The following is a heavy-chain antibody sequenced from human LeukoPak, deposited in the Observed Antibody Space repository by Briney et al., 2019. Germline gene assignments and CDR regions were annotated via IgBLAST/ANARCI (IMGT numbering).Heavy chain of an antibody. CDR1: GFTFSSYA. CDR3: ARGRWTYYDFWSGYYPDYYYYYGMDV. V-gene: IGHV3-30-3*01. J-gene: IGHJ6*02. D-gene: IGHD3-3*01. CDR2: ISYDGSNK. Sequence: GGSLRLSCAASGFTFSSYAMHWVRQAPGKGLEWVAVISYDGSNKYYADSVKGRFTISRDNSKNTLYLQMNSLRAEDTAVYYCARGRWTYYDFWSGYYPDYYYYYGMDVWGQGTTVTVSS.